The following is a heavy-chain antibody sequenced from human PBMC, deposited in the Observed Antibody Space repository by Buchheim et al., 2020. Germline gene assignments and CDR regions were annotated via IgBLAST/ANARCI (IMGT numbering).Heavy chain of an antibody. Sequence: QVQLQQWGAGLLKPSETLSLTCAVYGGSFSGYYWSWIRQPPGKGLEWIGEINHSGSTNYNPSLKSRVTISVDTSKNQFSLKLSSVTAADTAVYYCARLSQREWIKEKYYFDYWGQGTL. CDR3: ARLSQREWIKEKYYFDY. V-gene: IGHV4-34*01. D-gene: IGHD3-3*01. CDR1: GGSFSGYY. CDR2: INHSGST. J-gene: IGHJ4*02.